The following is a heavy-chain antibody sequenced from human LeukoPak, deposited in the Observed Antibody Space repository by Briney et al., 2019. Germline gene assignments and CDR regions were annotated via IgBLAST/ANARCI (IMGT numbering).Heavy chain of an antibody. CDR3: EESRTKYNWFDP. Sequence: SETLSLTCAVYGGSFSGYYWSWIRQPPGKGLEWIGEINHSGSTNYNPSLKSRVTISVDTSKNQFSLKLSSVTAADTAVYYCEESRTKYNWFDPWGQGTLVTVSS. CDR1: GGSFSGYY. V-gene: IGHV4-34*01. CDR2: INHSGST. J-gene: IGHJ5*02. D-gene: IGHD1-14*01.